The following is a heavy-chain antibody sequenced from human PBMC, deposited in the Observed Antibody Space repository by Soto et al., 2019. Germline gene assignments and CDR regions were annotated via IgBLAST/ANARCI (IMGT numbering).Heavy chain of an antibody. CDR1: GGSISSGGYY. CDR2: IYYSGST. CDR3: ARVGGITRFDP. Sequence: QVQLQESGPGLVKPSQTLSLTCTVSGGSISSGGYYWSWIRQHPGKGLEWIGYIYYSGSTYYNPSLKRRXTXSXXTSKNQFPLKLSSVTAADPAVYYCARVGGITRFDPWGQGTLVTVSS. V-gene: IGHV4-31*03. J-gene: IGHJ5*02. D-gene: IGHD3-16*01.